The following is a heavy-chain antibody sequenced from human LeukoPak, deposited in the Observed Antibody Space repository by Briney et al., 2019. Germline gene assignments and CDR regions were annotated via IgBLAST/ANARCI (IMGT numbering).Heavy chain of an antibody. D-gene: IGHD3-22*01. V-gene: IGHV3-30*02. Sequence: GGSLRLSCAASGFTFSSYGMHWVRQAPGKGLEWVAFIRYDGSNKYYADSVKGRFTISRDNSKNTLYLQMNSLRAEDTAVYYCAKASAMIVVVSKHFDYWGQGTLVTVS. CDR2: IRYDGSNK. CDR1: GFTFSSYG. J-gene: IGHJ4*02. CDR3: AKASAMIVVVSKHFDY.